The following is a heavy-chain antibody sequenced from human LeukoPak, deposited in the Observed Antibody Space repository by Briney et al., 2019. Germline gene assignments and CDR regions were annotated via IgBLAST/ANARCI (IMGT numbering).Heavy chain of an antibody. CDR3: AKVFSGPGGSLTHYYDSSGYLPG. J-gene: IGHJ3*01. V-gene: IGHV3-23*01. CDR2: ISGSGGST. CDR1: GFTFSSYA. Sequence: AGGSLRLSCAASGFTFSSYAMSWVRQAPGKGLEWVSAISGSGGSTYYADSVKGRFTISRDNSKNTLYLQMNSLRAEDTAVYYCAKVFSGPGGSLTHYYDSSGYLPGWGQGTMVTVSS. D-gene: IGHD3-22*01.